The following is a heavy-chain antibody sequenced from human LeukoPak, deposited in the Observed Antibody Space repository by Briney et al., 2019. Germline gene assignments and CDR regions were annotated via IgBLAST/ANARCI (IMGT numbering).Heavy chain of an antibody. J-gene: IGHJ1*01. CDR1: GGTFSSYA. D-gene: IGHD3-22*01. CDR3: ATRSREVVVISGGVYFQH. CDR2: IIPIFGTA. V-gene: IGHV1-69*13. Sequence: ASVKVSCKASGGTFSSYAISWVRQAPGQGLEWMGGIIPIFGTANYAQKFQGRVTITADESTSTAYMELSSLRSEDTAVYYCATRSREVVVISGGVYFQHWGQGTLVTVSS.